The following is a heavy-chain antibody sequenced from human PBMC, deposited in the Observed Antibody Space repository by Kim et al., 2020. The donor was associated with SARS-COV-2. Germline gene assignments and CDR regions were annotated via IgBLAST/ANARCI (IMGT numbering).Heavy chain of an antibody. J-gene: IGHJ4*02. CDR1: GFTFSSYG. D-gene: IGHD1-1*01. CDR3: AKDPLSW. Sequence: GGSLRLSCAASGFTFSSYGMHWVRQAPGKGLEWVAVISYDGSNKYYADSVKGRFTISRDNSKNTLYLQMNSLRAEDTAVYYCAKDPLSWWGQGTLVTVSS. V-gene: IGHV3-30*18. CDR2: ISYDGSNK.